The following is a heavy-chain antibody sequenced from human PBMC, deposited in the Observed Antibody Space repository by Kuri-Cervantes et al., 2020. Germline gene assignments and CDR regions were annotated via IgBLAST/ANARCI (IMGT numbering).Heavy chain of an antibody. CDR2: ISGSGGST. J-gene: IGHJ1*01. CDR3: EKDGHPVVVVTAIFQH. CDR1: GFTFSSYA. Sequence: GGSLRLSCAASGFTFSSYAMSWVRQAPGKGLEWVSAISGSGGSTYYADSVKGRLTISRDNSKNTLYLQMNSLRAEDTAVYYCEKDGHPVVVVTAIFQHWGQGTLVTVSS. V-gene: IGHV3-23*01. D-gene: IGHD2-21*02.